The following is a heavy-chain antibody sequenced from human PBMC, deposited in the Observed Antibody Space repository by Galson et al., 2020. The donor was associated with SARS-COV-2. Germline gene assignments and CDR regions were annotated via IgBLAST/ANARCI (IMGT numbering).Heavy chain of an antibody. V-gene: IGHV4-31*01. Sequence: ASETLSLTCTVSGGSISSGGYYWSWLRQHPGKGLVWIGYIYYSGSTYYNPSLKSPVTISVDTSKNQFSLKLSSVTAADTAVYYCARVRIAAAGTGSYGYFDLWGRGTLVTVSS. J-gene: IGHJ2*01. CDR2: IYYSGST. D-gene: IGHD6-13*01. CDR1: GGSISSGGYY. CDR3: ARVRIAAAGTGSYGYFDL.